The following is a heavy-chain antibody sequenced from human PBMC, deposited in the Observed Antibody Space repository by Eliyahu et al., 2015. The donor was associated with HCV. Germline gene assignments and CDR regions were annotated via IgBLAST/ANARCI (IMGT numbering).Heavy chain of an antibody. V-gene: IGHV3-66*01. J-gene: IGHJ4*02. CDR1: GFTVXSNY. CDR2: IYSGGST. D-gene: IGHD3-10*01. Sequence: EVQLVESGGGLVQPGGSLXLXCAXSGFTVXSNYMXWVRQAPGKGLEWVSVIYSGGSTYYADSVKGRFTISRDNSKNTLYLQMNSLRAEDTAVYYCARGTVYYYGSYYFDYWGQGTLVTVSS. CDR3: ARGTVYYYGSYYFDY.